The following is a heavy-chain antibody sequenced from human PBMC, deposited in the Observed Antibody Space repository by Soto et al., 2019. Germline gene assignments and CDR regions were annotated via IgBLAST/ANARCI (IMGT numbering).Heavy chain of an antibody. J-gene: IGHJ6*02. Sequence: QLQLQESGPGLVNPSKTLSLTCAVSGGSISGSSYWGWIRQPPGKGLEWIGTIHSSGTTYYDPSLRSRVTISLDTSASPFSLRLTSVTAAETATYYWLRLSEWDHRGDVWGQGTTVTVSS. D-gene: IGHD1-26*01. CDR2: IHSSGTT. CDR3: LRLSEWDHRGDV. V-gene: IGHV4-39*01. CDR1: GGSISGSSY.